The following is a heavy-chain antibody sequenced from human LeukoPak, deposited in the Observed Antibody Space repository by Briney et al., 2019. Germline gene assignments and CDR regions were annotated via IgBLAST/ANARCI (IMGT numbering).Heavy chain of an antibody. CDR2: INHSGST. V-gene: IGHV4-34*01. CDR3: ARVRDDSSGYYTSYFDY. J-gene: IGHJ4*02. CDR1: GGSFCGYY. D-gene: IGHD3-22*01. Sequence: PSETLSLTCAVYGGSFCGYYWSWIRQPPGKGLGWIGEINHSGSTNYNPSLKSRVTISVDTSKNQFSLKLSSVTAADTAVYYCARVRDDSSGYYTSYFDYWGQGTLVTVSS.